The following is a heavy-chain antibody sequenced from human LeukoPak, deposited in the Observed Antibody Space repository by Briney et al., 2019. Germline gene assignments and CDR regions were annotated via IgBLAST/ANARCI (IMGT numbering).Heavy chain of an antibody. Sequence: SQTLSLTCTVSGGSISSGGYYRSWIRQHPGKGLEWIGYIYYSGSTYYNPSLKSRVTISVDTSKNQFSLKLSSVTAADTAVYYCARDWEYDFWSGYYVDWGQGTLVTVSS. CDR1: GGSISSGGYY. CDR2: IYYSGST. V-gene: IGHV4-31*03. D-gene: IGHD3-3*01. CDR3: ARDWEYDFWSGYYVD. J-gene: IGHJ4*02.